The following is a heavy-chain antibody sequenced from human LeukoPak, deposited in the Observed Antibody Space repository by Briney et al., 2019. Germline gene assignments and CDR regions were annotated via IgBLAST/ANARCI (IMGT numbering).Heavy chain of an antibody. CDR3: ARVTMVRGLIY. V-gene: IGHV1-2*02. J-gene: IGHJ4*02. D-gene: IGHD3-10*01. Sequence: ASVKVSCKASGYTFTGYYMHWVRQAPGQGLAWMGWINPNSGGTNYAQKFQGRVNMTRDTSISTAYMELSRLRSDDTAVYYCARVTMVRGLIYWGQGTLVTVSS. CDR1: GYTFTGYY. CDR2: INPNSGGT.